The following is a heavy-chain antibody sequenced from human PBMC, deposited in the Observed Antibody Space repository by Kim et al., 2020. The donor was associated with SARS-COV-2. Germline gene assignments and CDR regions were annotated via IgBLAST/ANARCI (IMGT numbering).Heavy chain of an antibody. D-gene: IGHD3-22*01. CDR2: ISGSGGST. CDR1: GFTFSSYA. V-gene: IGHV3-23*01. Sequence: GGSLRLSCAASGFTFSSYAMSWVRQAPGKGLEWVSAISGSGGSTYYADSVKGRFTISRDNSKNTLYLQMNSLRAEDTAVYYCAKGAQDPFVLYGALKIYDSRPEDAFDIWGQGTMVTVSS. CDR3: AKGAQDPFVLYGALKIYDSRPEDAFDI. J-gene: IGHJ3*02.